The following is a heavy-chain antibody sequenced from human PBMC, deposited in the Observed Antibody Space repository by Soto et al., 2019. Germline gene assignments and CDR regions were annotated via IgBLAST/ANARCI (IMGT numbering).Heavy chain of an antibody. Sequence: QVQLVESGGGVVQPGRSLRLSCAASGFTFSSYAMHWVRQAPGKGLEWVAVISYDGSNKYYADSVKGRFTISRVNSKNTLYLQMNSLRAEDTAVYYCASSTTVMYFDYWGQGTLVTVSS. CDR2: ISYDGSNK. CDR1: GFTFSSYA. D-gene: IGHD4-17*01. V-gene: IGHV3-30-3*01. J-gene: IGHJ4*02. CDR3: ASSTTVMYFDY.